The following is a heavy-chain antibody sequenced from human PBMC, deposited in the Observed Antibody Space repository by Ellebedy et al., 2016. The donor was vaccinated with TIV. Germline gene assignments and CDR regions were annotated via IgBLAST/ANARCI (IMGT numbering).Heavy chain of an antibody. CDR3: ANGFEFGAWYDY. CDR1: GFTVSSNY. V-gene: IGHV3-23*01. Sequence: GESLMISCAASGFTVSSNYMSWVRQAPGKGLEWVSGISGSGGSTYYADSVKGRFIISRDNSKNTLYLQMNSLRAEDTAVYYCANGFEFGAWYDYWGQGTLVTVSS. J-gene: IGHJ4*02. D-gene: IGHD6-19*01. CDR2: ISGSGGST.